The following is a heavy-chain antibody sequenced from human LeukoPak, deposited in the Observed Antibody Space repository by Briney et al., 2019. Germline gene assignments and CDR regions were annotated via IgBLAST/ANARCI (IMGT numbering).Heavy chain of an antibody. CDR2: IYSDGSET. V-gene: IGHV3-33*01. J-gene: IGHJ6*02. Sequence: GGSLRLSCAASGFTISRHGMHWVRQAPGKGLEWVAVIYSDGSETFYVDSVKGRFTISRDISKNTLYLQMNSLRVEDTAVYYCARDGYSNYYYGMDFWGQGTMVTVSS. CDR1: GFTISRHG. CDR3: ARDGYSNYYYGMDF. D-gene: IGHD4-11*01.